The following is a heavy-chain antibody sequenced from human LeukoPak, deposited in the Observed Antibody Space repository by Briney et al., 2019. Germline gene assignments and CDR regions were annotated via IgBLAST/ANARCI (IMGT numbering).Heavy chain of an antibody. Sequence: SETLSLTCTVSGGSISSSSYYWGWIRQPTGKGLEWIGSIYYSGSTYYNPSLKSRVTISVDTSKNQFSLKLSSVTAADTAVYYCARDTDGKFIAAYYYDSSGPRHGYWGQGTLVTVSS. J-gene: IGHJ4*02. CDR1: GGSISSSSYY. CDR2: IYYSGST. CDR3: ARDTDGKFIAAYYYDSSGPRHGY. V-gene: IGHV4-39*07. D-gene: IGHD3-22*01.